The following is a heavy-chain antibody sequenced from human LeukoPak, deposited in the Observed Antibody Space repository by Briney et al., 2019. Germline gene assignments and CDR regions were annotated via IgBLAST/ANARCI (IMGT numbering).Heavy chain of an antibody. CDR3: ARDPVGGSTIFDS. Sequence: SQTLSLTRAISGDSVSSDSAAWNWIRQSPSRGLEWLARTYFRSKWYYDYALAVKGRITINPDTSKNQFSLQLNSVTPEDTAVYFCARDPVGGSTIFDSWGQGTLVTVSS. CDR2: TYFRSKWYY. V-gene: IGHV6-1*01. J-gene: IGHJ4*02. CDR1: GDSVSSDSAA. D-gene: IGHD1-26*01.